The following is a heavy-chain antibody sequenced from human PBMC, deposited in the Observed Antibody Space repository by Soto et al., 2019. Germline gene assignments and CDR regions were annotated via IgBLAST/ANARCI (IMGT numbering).Heavy chain of an antibody. CDR1: GGSISSGCYY. J-gene: IGHJ4*02. CDR2: IHYNGNT. Sequence: PSETLSLTCTVSGGSISSGCYYWSWIRQHPGKGLEWIGYIHYNGNTKYNPSLKSRVTMSLDTSKNQFSLRLISVTAADTAKYFCAREGNLGRWLQPLDFWGQGSPGHRLL. D-gene: IGHD5-12*01. CDR3: AREGNLGRWLQPLDF. V-gene: IGHV4-61*01.